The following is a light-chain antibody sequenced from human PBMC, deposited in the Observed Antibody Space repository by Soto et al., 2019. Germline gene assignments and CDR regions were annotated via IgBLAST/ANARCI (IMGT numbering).Light chain of an antibody. V-gene: IGKV3-15*01. CDR2: GAS. CDR1: QSVSSN. CDR3: QQYNNWHPIT. J-gene: IGKJ5*01. Sequence: EILMTQSPATLSGSPGERATLSCRASQSVSSNLAWYQQKPGQAPRLLIYGASTRATGIPARFSGSGSATEFTLTISSLKPEDFAVYYCQQYNNWHPITFGHGTRLEIK.